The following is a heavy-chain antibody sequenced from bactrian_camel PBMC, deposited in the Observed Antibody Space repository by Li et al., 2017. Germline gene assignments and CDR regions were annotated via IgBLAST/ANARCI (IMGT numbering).Heavy chain of an antibody. V-gene: IGHV3-2*01. CDR3: ATTGFDY. J-gene: IGHJ4*01. D-gene: IGHD5*01. CDR1: GFTFSTNY. CDR2: INSDGTNA. Sequence: VQLVESGGGLVQPGGSLRLSCAASGFTFSTNYMNWVRQAPGKGLEWVCSINSDGTNAFCTDSVKGRFTISRDNAKNTVYLQMNSLKAEDTSLYYCATTGFDYWSQGTQVTVS.